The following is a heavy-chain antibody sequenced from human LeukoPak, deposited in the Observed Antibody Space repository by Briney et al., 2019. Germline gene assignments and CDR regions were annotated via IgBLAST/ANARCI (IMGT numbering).Heavy chain of an antibody. Sequence: SETLSLTCTVSGGSISSYYWSWIRQPAGRGLEWIGRIYTSGSTNYNPSLKSRVTMSVDTSKNQFSLKLSSVTAADTAVYYCARVSSAYSYGHWYFDLWGRGTLVTVSS. V-gene: IGHV4-4*07. CDR3: ARVSSAYSYGHWYFDL. J-gene: IGHJ2*01. CDR2: IYTSGST. D-gene: IGHD5-18*01. CDR1: GGSISSYY.